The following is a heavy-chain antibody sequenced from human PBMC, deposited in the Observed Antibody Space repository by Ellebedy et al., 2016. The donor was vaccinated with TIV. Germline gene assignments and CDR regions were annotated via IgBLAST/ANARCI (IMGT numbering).Heavy chain of an antibody. D-gene: IGHD1-26*01. CDR1: GCTLRSYG. Sequence: AASVKVSCKAYGCTLRSYGISWVRQAPGLGLEWMGRIIPIVEITIYAHRFQDRVTISEDNFTNTVYMEMSSLRSEDTAMYYCATGPPKWEVPLDLDSWGQGTLVIGSS. CDR3: ATGPPKWEVPLDLDS. J-gene: IGHJ4*02. V-gene: IGHV1-69*04. CDR2: IIPIVEIT.